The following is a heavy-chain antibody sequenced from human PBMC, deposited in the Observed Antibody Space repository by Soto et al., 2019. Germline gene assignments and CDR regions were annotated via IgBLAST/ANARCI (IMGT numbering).Heavy chain of an antibody. CDR2: ISGSGGST. V-gene: IGHV3-23*01. CDR1: GFTFSNYA. Sequence: GSLRLSCAGSGFTFSNYAMSWVRQAPGKGLAWVSAISGSGGSTYYADSVKGRFTISRDNSKNTLYLQMNSLRAEDTALYYCAKVPVGATGRFDYWGQGTLVTVSS. D-gene: IGHD1-26*01. J-gene: IGHJ4*02. CDR3: AKVPVGATGRFDY.